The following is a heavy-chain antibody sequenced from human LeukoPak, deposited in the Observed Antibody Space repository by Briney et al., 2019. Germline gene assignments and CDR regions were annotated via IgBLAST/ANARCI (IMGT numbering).Heavy chain of an antibody. CDR1: GGSISSGSHH. J-gene: IGHJ4*02. CDR2: IYDSRTI. Sequence: SETLSLTCTVSGGSISSGSHHWGWFRQSPGKGLEWIGSIYDSRTIYYNPSLNSRVTISAVTSKNQFSLKLSSVTAADTAVYYCARGPTTETYYFDYWGQGTLVTVSS. D-gene: IGHD1-14*01. CDR3: ARGPTTETYYFDY. V-gene: IGHV4-39*01.